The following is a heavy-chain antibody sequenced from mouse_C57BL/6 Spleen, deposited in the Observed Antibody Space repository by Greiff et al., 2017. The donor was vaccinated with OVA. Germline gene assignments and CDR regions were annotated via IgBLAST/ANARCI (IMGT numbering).Heavy chain of an antibody. V-gene: IGHV1-64*01. D-gene: IGHD2-4*01. CDR3: ARVRDDYDFYAMDY. Sequence: QVQLQQPGAELVKPGASVKLSCKASGYTFTSYWMHWVKQRPGQGLEWIGMIHPNSGSTNYNEKFKSKATLTVDKSSSTAYMQLSSLTSEDSAVYYCARVRDDYDFYAMDYWGQGTSVTVSS. CDR1: GYTFTSYW. J-gene: IGHJ4*01. CDR2: IHPNSGST.